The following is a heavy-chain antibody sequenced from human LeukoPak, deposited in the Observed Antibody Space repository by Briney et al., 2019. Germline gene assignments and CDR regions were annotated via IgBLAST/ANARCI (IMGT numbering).Heavy chain of an antibody. CDR1: GFTFSSYW. D-gene: IGHD2-2*01. V-gene: IGHV3-7*03. CDR3: ARDRRPDPYYFDY. Sequence: GGSLRLSCAASGFTFSSYWMSWVRQAPGKGLEWVANIKQDGSEKYYVDSVKGRFTISRDNAKNSLYLQMNSLRAEDTAVYYCARDRRPDPYYFDYRGQGTLVTVSS. J-gene: IGHJ4*02. CDR2: IKQDGSEK.